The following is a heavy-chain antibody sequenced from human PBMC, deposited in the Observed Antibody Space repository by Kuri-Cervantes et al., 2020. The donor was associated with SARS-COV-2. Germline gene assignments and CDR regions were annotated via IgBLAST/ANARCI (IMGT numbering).Heavy chain of an antibody. D-gene: IGHD3-16*01. CDR1: GGSFSGYD. J-gene: IGHJ4*02. V-gene: IGHV4-34*01. Sequence: GSLRLSCAVYGGSFSGYDWSWIRQPPGKGLEWIGEINHSGSTNYNPSLKSRVTISVDTSKNQFSLKLSSVTAADTAVYYCARGRSFVGNWGQGTLVTVSS. CDR2: INHSGST. CDR3: ARGRSFVGN.